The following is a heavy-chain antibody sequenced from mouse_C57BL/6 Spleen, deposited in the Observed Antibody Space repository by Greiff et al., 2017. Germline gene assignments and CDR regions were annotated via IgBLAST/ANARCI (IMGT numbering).Heavy chain of an antibody. V-gene: IGHV2-2*01. Sequence: QVQLQQSGPGLVQPSQSLSITCTVSGFSLTSYGVHWVRQSPGKGLEWLGVIWSGGSTDYNAAFISRLSISKDNSKSQVFFKMNSLQADDTAIYYCARNGYYYGSSHWYFDVWGTGTTVTVSS. CDR2: IWSGGST. CDR1: GFSLTSYG. J-gene: IGHJ1*03. D-gene: IGHD1-1*01. CDR3: ARNGYYYGSSHWYFDV.